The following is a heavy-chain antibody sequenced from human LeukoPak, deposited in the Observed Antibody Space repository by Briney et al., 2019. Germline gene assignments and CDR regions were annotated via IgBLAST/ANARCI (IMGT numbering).Heavy chain of an antibody. CDR1: GFTFSSYS. J-gene: IGHJ4*02. CDR3: ARDLLELPAFDY. CDR2: ISSSSSYI. Sequence: GGSLRLSCAASGFTFSSYSMNWVRQAPGKGLEWVSSISSSSSYIYYADSVKGRFTISRDNAKNSLCLQMNSLRAEDTAVYYCARDLLELPAFDYWGQGTLVTVSS. V-gene: IGHV3-21*01. D-gene: IGHD1-7*01.